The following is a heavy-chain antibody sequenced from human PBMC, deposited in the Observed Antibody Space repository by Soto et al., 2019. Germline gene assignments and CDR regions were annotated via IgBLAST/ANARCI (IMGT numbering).Heavy chain of an antibody. Sequence: QVQLVQSGAEVKKPGSSVKVSCKASGGSLSNYGISWVRQAPGQGLEWMGGIIPVFGTANYAQKFQGRVRXXAXXSTSIVYMDVTSLRSEDTAVYYCARGDATKIVVTTYYGMDVWGQGTTVTVSS. CDR3: ARGDATKIVVTTYYGMDV. CDR2: IIPVFGTA. V-gene: IGHV1-69*12. CDR1: GGSLSNYG. J-gene: IGHJ6*02. D-gene: IGHD4-17*01.